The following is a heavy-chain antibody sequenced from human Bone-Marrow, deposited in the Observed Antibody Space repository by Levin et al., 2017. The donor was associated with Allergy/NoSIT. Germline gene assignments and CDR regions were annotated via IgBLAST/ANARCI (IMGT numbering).Heavy chain of an antibody. Sequence: SGESLKISCAASGFTFSNSWMSWVRQTPGKGLEWVANIKEDGSEKYYVDSVKGRFTISRDNAKNSLYVQMNSLRAEDTAVYYCARDQFRRATIGARWFDPWGQGTLVIVSS. CDR3: ARDQFRRATIGARWFDP. CDR1: GFTFSNSW. J-gene: IGHJ5*02. D-gene: IGHD5-24*01. CDR2: IKEDGSEK. V-gene: IGHV3-7*01.